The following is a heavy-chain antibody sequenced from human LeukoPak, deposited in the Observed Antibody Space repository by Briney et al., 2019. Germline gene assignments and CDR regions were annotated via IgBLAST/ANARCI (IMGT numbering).Heavy chain of an antibody. CDR3: AGDMVRGVILRRVLEY. V-gene: IGHV1-2*02. CDR1: GYTVTGYH. J-gene: IGHJ4*02. D-gene: IGHD3-10*01. Sequence: GASVKVSCKAFGYTVTGYHMHWVRQAPGQGLEWMGWINPNSGGTNYAQKFQGRVTMTRDTSINTAYMELSRLRSDDTAVYYCAGDMVRGVILRRVLEYWGQGTLVTVSS. CDR2: INPNSGGT.